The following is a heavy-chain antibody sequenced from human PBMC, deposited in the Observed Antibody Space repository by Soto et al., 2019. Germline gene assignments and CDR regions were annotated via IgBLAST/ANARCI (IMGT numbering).Heavy chain of an antibody. D-gene: IGHD3-9*01. CDR3: AHRRMNYDIMTGYYQKWFDP. J-gene: IGHJ5*02. V-gene: IGHV2-5*02. CDR2: IYADDYK. CDR1: GLSLSTSGLG. Sequence: QITLKESGPTLVKPTQTLTLTCSFSGLSLSTSGLGVGGIRQPPVKSLEWLAVIYADDYKRYNPSLKMKLTIAKDTSKNQVVLTMTNMESVDTGTDYGAHRRMNYDIMTGYYQKWFDPWGQGTLVTVSS.